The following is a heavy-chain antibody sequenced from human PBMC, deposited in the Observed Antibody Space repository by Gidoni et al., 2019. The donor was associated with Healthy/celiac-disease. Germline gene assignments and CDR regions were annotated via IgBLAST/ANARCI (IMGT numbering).Heavy chain of an antibody. V-gene: IGHV3-33*01. Sequence: QVKLVESGGGVVQPGRSLRLSCAASGFTFSSDGMHWVRQAPGKGLEWVGVIWYDGSNKYYADSVKGRFTISRDNSKNTLYLQMYSLRAEDTAVYYCARGLVPHDAFDIWGQGTMVTVSS. CDR3: ARGLVPHDAFDI. CDR2: IWYDGSNK. CDR1: GFTFSSDG. D-gene: IGHD2-2*01. J-gene: IGHJ3*02.